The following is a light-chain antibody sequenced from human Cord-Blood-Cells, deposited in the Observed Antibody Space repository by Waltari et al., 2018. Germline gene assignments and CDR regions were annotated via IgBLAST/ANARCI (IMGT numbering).Light chain of an antibody. J-gene: IGKJ5*01. Sequence: DIQMTPSPSSLSASVGDRVNITCRASQSISSYLNWYQQKPGKAPKLLIYAASSLQSGFPSRFSGSGSGADFTLTISSLQPEDFATYYCQQSYSTPITFGQGTRLEIK. V-gene: IGKV1-39*01. CDR2: AAS. CDR1: QSISSY. CDR3: QQSYSTPIT.